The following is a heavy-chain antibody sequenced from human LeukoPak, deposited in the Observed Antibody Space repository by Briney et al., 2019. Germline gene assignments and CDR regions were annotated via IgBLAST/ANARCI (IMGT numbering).Heavy chain of an antibody. J-gene: IGHJ5*02. D-gene: IGHD3-9*01. CDR3: ARDSRTWYDILTGYYSNNWFDP. CDR2: ISYDGSNK. Sequence: PGGSLRLSCAASGFTFETFGMHWVRQAPGKGLEWVAVISYDGSNKYYADSVKGRFTISRDNSKNTLYLQMNSLRAEDTAVYYCARDSRTWYDILTGYYSNNWFDPWGQGTLVTVSS. V-gene: IGHV3-30*19. CDR1: GFTFETFG.